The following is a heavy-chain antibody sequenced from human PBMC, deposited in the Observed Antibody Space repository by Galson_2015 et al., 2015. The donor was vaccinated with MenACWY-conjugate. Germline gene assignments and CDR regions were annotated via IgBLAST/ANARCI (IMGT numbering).Heavy chain of an antibody. D-gene: IGHD5-18*01. J-gene: IGHJ4*02. CDR3: GRGYIYGFSRATYIDY. CDR1: GFTLSSHW. Sequence: SLRLSCAASGFTLSSHWIHWVRQAPGGRLVWVSRINEDGRSTSYAASVKGRFTISRDNAKNTLYLQMNNLRAEDTAVYYCGRGYIYGFSRATYIDYWGQGALVTVSS. V-gene: IGHV3-74*01. CDR2: INEDGRST.